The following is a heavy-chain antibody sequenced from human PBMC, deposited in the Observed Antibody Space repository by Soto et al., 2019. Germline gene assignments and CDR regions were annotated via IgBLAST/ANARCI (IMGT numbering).Heavy chain of an antibody. V-gene: IGHV1-69*13. CDR1: GGTFSSYA. Sequence: PRASVTVSCKASGGTFSSYAISWVRQAPGQGLEWMGGIIPIFGTANYAQKFQGRVTITADESTSTAYMELSSLRSEDTAVYYCARAWVLRFLEWPPEGMDVWGQGTTVTVSS. D-gene: IGHD3-3*01. CDR2: IIPIFGTA. CDR3: ARAWVLRFLEWPPEGMDV. J-gene: IGHJ6*02.